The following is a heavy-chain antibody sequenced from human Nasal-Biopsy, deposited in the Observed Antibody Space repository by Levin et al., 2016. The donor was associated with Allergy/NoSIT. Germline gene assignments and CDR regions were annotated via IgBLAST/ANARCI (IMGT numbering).Heavy chain of an antibody. V-gene: IGHV4-61*01. Sequence: SETLSLTCTVSGGSVSSGNSYWSWIRQPPGKGLEWIGYIFNTGSTNYSPSLKSRVTISVDTSKNQFSLNLNSVTAADTAVYYCAKTRQGSGWYSPLGNWGQGTLVTVSS. J-gene: IGHJ4*02. CDR1: GGSVSSGNSY. CDR3: AKTRQGSGWYSPLGN. D-gene: IGHD6-19*01. CDR2: IFNTGST.